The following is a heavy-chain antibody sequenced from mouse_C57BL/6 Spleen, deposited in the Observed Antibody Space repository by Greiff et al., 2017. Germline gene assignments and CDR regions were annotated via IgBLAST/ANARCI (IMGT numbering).Heavy chain of an antibody. CDR3: ARGITTVDYYAMDY. CDR2: IDPSDSYT. J-gene: IGHJ4*01. V-gene: IGHV1-50*01. Sequence: VQLQQPGAELVKPGASVKLSCKASGYTFTSYWMQWVKQRPGQGLEWIGEIDPSDSYTNYNQKFTGKATLTVDTSSSTAYMQLSSLTSEDSAVYYCARGITTVDYYAMDYWGQGTSVTVSS. CDR1: GYTFTSYW. D-gene: IGHD1-1*01.